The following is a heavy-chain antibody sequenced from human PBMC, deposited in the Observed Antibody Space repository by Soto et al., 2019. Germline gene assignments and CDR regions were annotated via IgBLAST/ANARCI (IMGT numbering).Heavy chain of an antibody. CDR2: ISAYNGNT. V-gene: IGHV1-18*01. Sequence: GASVKVSCKASGYTFASYAISWMRQAPGQGLEWMGWISAYNGNTNYAQKLQGRVTMTTDTSTSTAYMELRSLRSDDTAVYCCARDPPPPDYWGQGTLVTVSS. CDR1: GYTFASYA. CDR3: ARDPPPPDY. J-gene: IGHJ4*02.